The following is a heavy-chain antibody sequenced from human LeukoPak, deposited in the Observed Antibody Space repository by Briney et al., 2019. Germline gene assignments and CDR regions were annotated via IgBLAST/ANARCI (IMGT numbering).Heavy chain of an antibody. D-gene: IGHD6-19*01. J-gene: IGHJ4*02. Sequence: SQTLSLTCAIPGDSVSINSAAWNWIRQSPSRGLEWLGRTYQRSKWYNDFAVSVKSRITINPDISKNQFSLQLNSVTPEDTAVYYCARSPSPYSSGWYFDYWGQGTLVTVSS. CDR2: TYQRSKWYN. V-gene: IGHV6-1*01. CDR1: GDSVSINSAA. CDR3: ARSPSPYSSGWYFDY.